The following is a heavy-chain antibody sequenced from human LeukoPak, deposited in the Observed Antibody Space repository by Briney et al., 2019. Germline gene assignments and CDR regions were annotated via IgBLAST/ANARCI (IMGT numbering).Heavy chain of an antibody. D-gene: IGHD2-21*02. V-gene: IGHV4-59*12. CDR3: ARVVTGYYYYMDV. CDR1: GGSISSYY. J-gene: IGHJ6*03. Sequence: SETLSLTCTVSGGSISSYYWSWIRQPPGKGLEWIGYIYDSGSTNYNPSLKSRVTISVDTSKNQFSLKVSSVTAADTAVYYCARVVTGYYYYMDVWGKGTTVTVSS. CDR2: IYDSGST.